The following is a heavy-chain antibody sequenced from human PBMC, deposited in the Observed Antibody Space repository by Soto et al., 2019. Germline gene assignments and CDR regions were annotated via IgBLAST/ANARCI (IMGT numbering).Heavy chain of an antibody. D-gene: IGHD2-8*02. CDR3: ARDKITGLFDY. V-gene: IGHV4-30-2*01. Sequence: SETLSLTCAVSGDSISSSVYSWSWIRQPPGKGLEWIGNIYHSGSTYYNPSLKSRVTISIDRSKNQFSLRLSSVTAADTAVYYCARDKITGLFDYWGQGTLVTVSS. CDR1: GDSISSSVYS. CDR2: IYHSGST. J-gene: IGHJ4*02.